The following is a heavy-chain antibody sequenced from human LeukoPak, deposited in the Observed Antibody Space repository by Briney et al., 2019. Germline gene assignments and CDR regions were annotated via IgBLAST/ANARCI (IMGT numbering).Heavy chain of an antibody. CDR3: AKGESITSAWFDS. J-gene: IGHJ5*01. Sequence: GRSLRLSCAASGFSFRSYGMHWVRQAPGKGLEWVAVISSDEINEYYADSVKGRFTISRDNSKNTLYLQINSLRGEDTAVYCCAKGESITSAWFDSWGQGTLVTVSS. V-gene: IGHV3-30*18. CDR2: ISSDEINE. CDR1: GFSFRSYG. D-gene: IGHD5-24*01.